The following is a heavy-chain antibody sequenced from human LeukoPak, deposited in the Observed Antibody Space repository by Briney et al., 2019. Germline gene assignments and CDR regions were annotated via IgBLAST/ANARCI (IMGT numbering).Heavy chain of an antibody. CDR1: GDSISSFY. V-gene: IGHV4-4*07. J-gene: IGHJ4*02. CDR3: ARDYYYHNSGCFGY. D-gene: IGHD3-22*01. Sequence: SETLSLTCSGSGDSISSFYWSWIPQPPGQGLEWIGRIYSSGSTNYNPSLKRRVTMSADTSKNQFSLRLSSLTAADTAVYFCARDYYYHNSGCFGYWGQGTLVTVSS. CDR2: IYSSGST.